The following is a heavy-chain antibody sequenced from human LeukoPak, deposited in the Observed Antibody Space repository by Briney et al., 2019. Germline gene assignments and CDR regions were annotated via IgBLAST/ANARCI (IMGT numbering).Heavy chain of an antibody. CDR3: AKDLGPTMVRGVILYY. D-gene: IGHD3-10*01. V-gene: IGHV3-9*03. Sequence: GGSLRLSCAAPGFTFDDYAMHWVRQAPGKGLEWVSGISWISGSIGYAGSVKGRFTISRDNAKNSMYLQMNSLRGEDMALYYCAKDLGPTMVRGVILYYWGQGTLVTVSS. CDR1: GFTFDDYA. J-gene: IGHJ4*02. CDR2: ISWISGSI.